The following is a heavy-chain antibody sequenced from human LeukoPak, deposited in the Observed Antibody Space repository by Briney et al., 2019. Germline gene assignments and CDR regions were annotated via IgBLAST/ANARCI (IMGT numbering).Heavy chain of an antibody. D-gene: IGHD2-2*02. CDR3: ARGEGYCSSTSCYSYGMDV. Sequence: ASVKVSCKASGYTFTSYDINWVRQATGQGLEWMGWMNPNSGNTGYAQKFQGRVTMTRNTSISTAYMELSSLRSEGTAVYYCARGEGYCSSTSCYSYGMDVWGQGTTVTVSS. CDR1: GYTFTSYD. V-gene: IGHV1-8*01. CDR2: MNPNSGNT. J-gene: IGHJ6*02.